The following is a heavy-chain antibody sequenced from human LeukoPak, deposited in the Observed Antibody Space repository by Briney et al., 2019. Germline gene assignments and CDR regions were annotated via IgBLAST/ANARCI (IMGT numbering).Heavy chain of an antibody. D-gene: IGHD2-2*01. V-gene: IGHV3-11*04. CDR3: ASGGYCSSTSCYWEAFDI. Sequence: GGSLRLSCAASGFTFSDYYMSWIRQAPGKGLEWVSYISSSGTTIYYADSVKGRFTISRDNAKNSLYLQMNSLRAEDTAVYYCASGGYCSSTSCYWEAFDIWGQGTMVTVSS. J-gene: IGHJ3*02. CDR2: ISSSGTTI. CDR1: GFTFSDYY.